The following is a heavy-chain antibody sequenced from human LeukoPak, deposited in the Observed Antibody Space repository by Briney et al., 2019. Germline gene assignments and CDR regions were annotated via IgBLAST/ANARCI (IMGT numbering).Heavy chain of an antibody. Sequence: ASVKVSCKASGYTFTGYYMHWVRQAPGQGLEWMGWINPNSGGTNYAQKFQGRVAMTRDTSISTAYMELSRLRSDDTAVYYCARYSVVTRYYYYGMDVWGQGTTVTVSS. CDR3: ARYSVVTRYYYYGMDV. V-gene: IGHV1-2*02. CDR2: INPNSGGT. CDR1: GYTFTGYY. J-gene: IGHJ6*02. D-gene: IGHD2-21*02.